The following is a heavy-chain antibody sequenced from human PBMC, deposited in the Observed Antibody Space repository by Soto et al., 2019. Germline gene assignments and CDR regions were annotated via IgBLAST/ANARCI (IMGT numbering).Heavy chain of an antibody. J-gene: IGHJ4*02. CDR3: ARRLFTSTWPSYFVY. V-gene: IGHV4-39*01. Sequence: SETLSLTCTVSGGSISSSSYYWGWIRQPPGKGLEWIGCIHYSGSTYYNPSLRSRVTSSVDTSKNQFSLKVSSVTAADTAVYYCARRLFTSTWPSYFVYWGQGTPVTVSS. CDR1: GGSISSSSYY. D-gene: IGHD6-13*01. CDR2: IHYSGST.